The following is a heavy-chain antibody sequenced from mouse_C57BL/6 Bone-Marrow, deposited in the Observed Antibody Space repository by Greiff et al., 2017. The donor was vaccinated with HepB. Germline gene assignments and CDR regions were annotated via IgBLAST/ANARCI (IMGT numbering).Heavy chain of an antibody. J-gene: IGHJ2*01. CDR2: IRNKANGYTT. Sequence: EVKLMESGGGLVQPGGSLSLSCAASGFTFTDYYMSWVRQPPGKALEWLGFIRNKANGYTTEYSASVKGRFTISRDNSQSILYLQMNALRAEDSATYYCARYLNYYGSSYYFDYWGQGTTLTVSS. V-gene: IGHV7-3*01. D-gene: IGHD1-1*01. CDR1: GFTFTDYY. CDR3: ARYLNYYGSSYYFDY.